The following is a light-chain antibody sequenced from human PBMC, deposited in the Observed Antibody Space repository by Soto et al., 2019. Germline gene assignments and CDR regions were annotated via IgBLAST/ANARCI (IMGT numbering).Light chain of an antibody. CDR3: SSYAGSRLLV. V-gene: IGLV2-23*02. CDR2: EVS. J-gene: IGLJ3*02. CDR1: SSDVGNYNF. Sequence: QSVLTQPASVSGSPGQSITISCVGTSSDVGNYNFVSWYQQHPDKAPKLMIYEVSKRPSGISDRFSGSKSGNTASLTISGLQAEDEAFYHCSSYAGSRLLVFGGGTKLTVL.